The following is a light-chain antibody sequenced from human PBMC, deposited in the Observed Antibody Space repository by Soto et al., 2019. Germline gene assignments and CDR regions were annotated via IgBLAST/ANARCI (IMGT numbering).Light chain of an antibody. CDR2: GAS. CDR3: QPYNNWPPYT. J-gene: IGKJ2*01. V-gene: IGKV3-15*01. CDR1: QSVSSN. Sequence: EIVMTQSPATLSVSPGERATLSCRASQSVSSNLVWYQQKPGQAPRLLIYGASTRATGIPARFSGSGSGTEFTLTISSLQSEDDALYYCQPYNNWPPYTFGQGTKVDIK.